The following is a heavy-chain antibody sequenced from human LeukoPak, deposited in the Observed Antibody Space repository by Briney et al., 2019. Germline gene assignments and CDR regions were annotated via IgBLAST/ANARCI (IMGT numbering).Heavy chain of an antibody. CDR1: GGSISSGNYY. CDR2: IFTSGST. V-gene: IGHV4-61*02. Sequence: PSETLSLTCTVSGGSISSGNYYWSWIRQPAGKGLEWIGRIFTSGSTNYNPSLESRVTLSVDTSKNQFSLRLASVTAADTAVYYCARVGCSSTSCYSNYYYYYMDVWGKGTTVTVSS. CDR3: ARVGCSSTSCYSNYYYYYMDV. D-gene: IGHD2-2*02. J-gene: IGHJ6*03.